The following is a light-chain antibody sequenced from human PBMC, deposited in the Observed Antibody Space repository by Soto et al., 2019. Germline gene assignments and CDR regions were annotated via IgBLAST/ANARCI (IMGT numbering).Light chain of an antibody. J-gene: IGLJ2*01. V-gene: IGLV2-14*03. Sequence: QSALTQPASVSGSPGQSITISCTGTNNDVGGFNFVSWYQQHPGKVPKLLIYDVDDRPSGVSNRFSGSRSRNTASLTISGLQAEDEDDYDCSSYTGRSTVIFGGGTKLTVL. CDR1: NNDVGGFNF. CDR3: SSYTGRSTVI. CDR2: DVD.